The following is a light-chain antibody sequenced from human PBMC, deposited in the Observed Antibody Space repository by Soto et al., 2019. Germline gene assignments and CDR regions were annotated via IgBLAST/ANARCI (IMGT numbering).Light chain of an antibody. CDR3: GSWDSSLNALYV. Sequence: QSALTQPPSVSAAPGQKVTISCSGSSSNIGGNSVSWYQQLPGTAPKLLIYDDNKRPSGIPDRFSGSKSGTSATLGITGFQTGDEADYYCGSWDSSLNALYVFGTGTKVTVL. CDR2: DDN. J-gene: IGLJ1*01. CDR1: SSNIGGNS. V-gene: IGLV1-51*01.